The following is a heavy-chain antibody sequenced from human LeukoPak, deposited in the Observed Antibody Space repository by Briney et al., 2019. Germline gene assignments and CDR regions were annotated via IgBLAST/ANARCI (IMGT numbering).Heavy chain of an antibody. CDR3: ARGYPLSTTAAGTYFQH. D-gene: IGHD6-13*01. CDR1: GCSFTRNY. V-gene: IGHV1-46*01. J-gene: IGHJ1*01. CDR2: IDPSGGST. Sequence: ASAKVSSKASGCSFTRNYMHWGRQGPGQGLEWLGIIDPSGGSTSYAQKVQGRVTMTRDTSTSTVYMELSGLRSEDTAVYYCARGYPLSTTAAGTYFQHWGQGTLVTVST.